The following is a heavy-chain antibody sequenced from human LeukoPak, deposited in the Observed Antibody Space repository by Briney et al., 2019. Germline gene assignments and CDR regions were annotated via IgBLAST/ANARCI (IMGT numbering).Heavy chain of an antibody. J-gene: IGHJ4*02. CDR3: ATYYYDSSGSTPGSLDY. V-gene: IGHV3-30-3*01. CDR1: GFTFSSYW. Sequence: GGSLRLSCAASGFTFSSYWMSWVRQAPGKGLEWVAVISYDGSNKYYADSVKGRFTISRDNSKNTLYLQMNSLRAEDTAVYYCATYYYDSSGSTPGSLDYWGQGTLVTVSS. CDR2: ISYDGSNK. D-gene: IGHD3-22*01.